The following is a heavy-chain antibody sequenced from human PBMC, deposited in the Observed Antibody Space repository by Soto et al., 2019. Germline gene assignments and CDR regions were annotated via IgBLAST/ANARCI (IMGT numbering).Heavy chain of an antibody. Sequence: GGSLRLSCAASGFTFSNAWMNWVRQAPGKGLEWVGRIKSKTDGGTTDYAAPVKGRFTISRDDSKNTLYLQMNSLKTEDTAVYYCTSALPSLVWLLYRQYYYYGMDVWGQGTTVTVSS. V-gene: IGHV3-15*07. J-gene: IGHJ6*02. D-gene: IGHD3-3*01. CDR1: GFTFSNAW. CDR3: TSALPSLVWLLYRQYYYYGMDV. CDR2: IKSKTDGGTT.